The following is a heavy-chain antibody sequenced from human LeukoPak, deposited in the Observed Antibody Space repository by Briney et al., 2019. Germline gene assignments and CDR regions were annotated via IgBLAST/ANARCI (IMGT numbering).Heavy chain of an antibody. Sequence: ASVKVSCKASGGTFSSYAISWVRQAPGQGLEWMGWINPNSGGTNYAQKFQGRVTMTRDTSISTAYMELSRLRSDDTAVYYCAQIAAAGTFWGQGTLVTVSS. CDR1: GGTFSSYA. J-gene: IGHJ4*02. CDR2: INPNSGGT. D-gene: IGHD6-13*01. V-gene: IGHV1-2*02. CDR3: AQIAAAGTF.